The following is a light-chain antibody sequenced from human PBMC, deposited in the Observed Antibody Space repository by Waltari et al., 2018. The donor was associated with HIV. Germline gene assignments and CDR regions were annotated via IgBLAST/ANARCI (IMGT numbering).Light chain of an antibody. CDR3: AAWDDILSGLV. Sequence: QSVLTQPPSASGTPGQRVTISCSGSNSNIGTTPKLLIYRNGQRPSGVPDRFSGSKSGTSGSLAISGLRSEDEAAYYCAAWDDILSGLVFGGGTKLTVL. CDR1: NSNIG. CDR2: RNG. V-gene: IGLV1-47*01. J-gene: IGLJ3*02.